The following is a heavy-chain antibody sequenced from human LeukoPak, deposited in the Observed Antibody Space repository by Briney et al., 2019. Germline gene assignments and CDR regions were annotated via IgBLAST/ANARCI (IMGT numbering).Heavy chain of an antibody. J-gene: IGHJ4*02. CDR1: GFTFSTYW. CDR2: INGDESST. Sequence: PGGSLRLSCAASGFTFSTYWMHWVRQAPGKGLVWVSRINGDESSTNYADFVKGRFTISRDNAKKTLYLQMNSLRAEDTAVYYCAAASSHRIAAGSEYWGQGTLVTVSS. V-gene: IGHV3-74*01. CDR3: AAASSHRIAAGSEY. D-gene: IGHD6-13*01.